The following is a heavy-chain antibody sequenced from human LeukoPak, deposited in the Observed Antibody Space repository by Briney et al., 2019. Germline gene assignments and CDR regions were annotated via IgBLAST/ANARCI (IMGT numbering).Heavy chain of an antibody. CDR3: ARQEDTAMVVDY. CDR1: DDSMKSYF. J-gene: IGHJ4*02. V-gene: IGHV4-59*08. D-gene: IGHD5-18*01. CDR2: IYYSGST. Sequence: PSETLSLTCNVSDDSMKSYFWSWIRQPAGKGLELIGYIYYSGSTNYNPSLKSRVTISVDTSKNQFSLQLSSVTAADTAVYYCARQEDTAMVVDYWGQGTLVTVSS.